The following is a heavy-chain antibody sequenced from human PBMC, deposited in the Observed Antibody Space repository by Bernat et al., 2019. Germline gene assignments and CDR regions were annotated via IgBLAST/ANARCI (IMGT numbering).Heavy chain of an antibody. Sequence: QLQLQESGPGLVKPSETLSLTCTVSAGSISSNNYFWGWIREPPGKGLEWIGSVYSSGSTYYNPSFKGRVTISVDTSKNQFSLKLTSVTAADTAVYYCATHWRATYCYGSSVNYGWDAFDTWGQGTMVTVSS. CDR1: AGSISSNNYF. CDR3: ATHWRATYCYGSSVNYGWDAFDT. D-gene: IGHD3-22*01. J-gene: IGHJ3*02. CDR2: VYSSGST. V-gene: IGHV4-39*01.